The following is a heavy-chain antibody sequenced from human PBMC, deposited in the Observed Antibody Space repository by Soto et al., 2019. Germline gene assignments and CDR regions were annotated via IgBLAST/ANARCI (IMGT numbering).Heavy chain of an antibody. CDR3: ATWHPQEHAYDL. Sequence: PRASLPLFCVLPALTVSVKKYAASFRQAPGKGLEWVSGFYNLDGTYYADSLKGRFTTSGDSSRTIVYLQMNGLRAEDTAVYYCATWHPQEHAYDLWGQGTTVTVSS. V-gene: IGHV3-53*01. D-gene: IGHD1-1*01. CDR2: FYNLDGT. J-gene: IGHJ3*01. CDR1: ALTVSVKKY.